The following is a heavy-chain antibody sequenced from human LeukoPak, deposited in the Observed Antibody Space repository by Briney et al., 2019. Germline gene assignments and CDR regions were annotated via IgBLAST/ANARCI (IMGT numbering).Heavy chain of an antibody. D-gene: IGHD5-24*01. CDR1: GGSISSGSYY. CDR2: VYSSGDT. Sequence: SETLSLTCTVSGGSISSGSYYWSWIRQPAGKGLEWIGRVYSSGDTYYNSSLKTRLTISSDTSKNQFSLKLSSVTAEDTAVYYCARGVYNLALVFDYWGQGALVTVSS. V-gene: IGHV4-61*02. CDR3: ARGVYNLALVFDY. J-gene: IGHJ4*02.